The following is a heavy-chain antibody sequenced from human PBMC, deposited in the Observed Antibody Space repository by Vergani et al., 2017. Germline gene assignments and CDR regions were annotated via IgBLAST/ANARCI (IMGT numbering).Heavy chain of an antibody. V-gene: IGHV1-2*04. CDR1: GYTFTGYY. CDR3: ARSGVHAGYCSSSSCHYYFDY. Sequence: QVQLVQSGAEVKKPGASVKVSCKASGYTFTGYYMHWVRQAPGQGLEWMGWINPNSGGTNYAQKFQGWVTMTRDTSIITAYMELSRLRSDYTAVYYCARSGVHAGYCSSSSCHYYFDYWGQGTLVTVSS. D-gene: IGHD2-2*01. CDR2: INPNSGGT. J-gene: IGHJ4*02.